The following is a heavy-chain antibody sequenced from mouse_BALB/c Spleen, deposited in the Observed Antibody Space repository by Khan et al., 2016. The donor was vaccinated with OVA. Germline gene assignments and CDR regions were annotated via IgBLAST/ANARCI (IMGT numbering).Heavy chain of an antibody. CDR1: GYTFSSYT. V-gene: IGHV1-4*01. Sequence: QVQLQQSGAELARPGASVKMSCKASGYTFSSYTMHWVKQRPGQGLEWIGYITPRSGFTNYNQKFIDKATLTADKSSSTAYMQLNSLTSEDSAVXYCARRTSLCTMDHWGQGTSVTVSS. J-gene: IGHJ4*01. CDR2: ITPRSGFT. CDR3: ARRTSLCTMDH.